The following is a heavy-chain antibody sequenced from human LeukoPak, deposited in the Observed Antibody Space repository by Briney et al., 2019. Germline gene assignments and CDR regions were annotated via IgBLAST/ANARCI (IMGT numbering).Heavy chain of an antibody. J-gene: IGHJ3*02. CDR1: GGSISSSY. D-gene: IGHD3-22*01. V-gene: IGHV4-59*01. CDR2: IYYSGST. Sequence: SETLSLTCTVSGGSISSSYWSWIRQPPGKGLEWIAYIYYSGSTDYNPSLKSRVTISVDTSKNQFSLKLSSVTAADTAVYFCARFYHSPISAFDIWGQGTMVTVSS. CDR3: ARFYHSPISAFDI.